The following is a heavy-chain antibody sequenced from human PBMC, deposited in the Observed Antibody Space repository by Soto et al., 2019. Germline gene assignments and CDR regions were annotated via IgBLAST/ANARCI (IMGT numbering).Heavy chain of an antibody. CDR3: AKDMAYQLLYVFDY. J-gene: IGHJ4*02. Sequence: GGSLRLSCAASGFTFDDYAMHWVRQAPGKGLEWVSGISWNSGSIGYAGSVKGRFTISRDNAKNSLYLQMNSLRAEDTALYYCAKDMAYQLLYVFDYWGQGTLVTVSS. D-gene: IGHD2-2*02. CDR1: GFTFDDYA. V-gene: IGHV3-9*01. CDR2: ISWNSGSI.